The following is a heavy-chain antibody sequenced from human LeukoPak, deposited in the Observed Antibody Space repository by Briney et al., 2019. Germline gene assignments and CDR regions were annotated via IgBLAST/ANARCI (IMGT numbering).Heavy chain of an antibody. CDR2: ITSGDNTI. CDR1: GFAFSSYS. CDR3: AREPRAPNFDY. J-gene: IGHJ4*02. Sequence: PGGSLRLSCAASGFAFSSYSMNWVRRAPGKGLEWVSYITSGDNTIYYADSVKGRFTISRDNAKNSLYLQMNSLRAEDTAVYYCAREPRAPNFDYWGQGTLVTVSS. V-gene: IGHV3-48*04.